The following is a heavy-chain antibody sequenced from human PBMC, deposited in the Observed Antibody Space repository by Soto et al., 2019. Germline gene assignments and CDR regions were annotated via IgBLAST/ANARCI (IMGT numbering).Heavy chain of an antibody. CDR2: ISGSGAST. CDR3: AKPGDFWSGYHYFHYGLDV. D-gene: IGHD3-3*01. CDR1: GFTYSNYA. J-gene: IGHJ6*02. Sequence: GSLRLSCAASGFTYSNYAMNWVRQAPGKGLEWVSAISGSGASTLYADSVKGRFTVSRDKSKSTLYLQMNSLRADDAAVYYCAKPGDFWSGYHYFHYGLDVWGQGTTVTVSS. V-gene: IGHV3-23*01.